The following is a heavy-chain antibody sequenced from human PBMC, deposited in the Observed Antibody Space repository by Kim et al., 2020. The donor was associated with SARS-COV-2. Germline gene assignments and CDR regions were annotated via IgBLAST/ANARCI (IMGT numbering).Heavy chain of an antibody. V-gene: IGHV3-30*03. Sequence: GGSLRLSCAASGFTFSSYGMHWVRQAPGKGLEWVAVISYDGSNKNYADSVKGRFTISRDNSKNTLYLQMNSLRAEDTAVYYCARDAVDCSSTRCYSAWTYVYYGMEIWGQGTTVTLSS. D-gene: IGHD2-2*01. CDR2: ISYDGSNK. CDR1: GFTFSSYG. CDR3: ARDAVDCSSTRCYSAWTYVYYGMEI. J-gene: IGHJ6*01.